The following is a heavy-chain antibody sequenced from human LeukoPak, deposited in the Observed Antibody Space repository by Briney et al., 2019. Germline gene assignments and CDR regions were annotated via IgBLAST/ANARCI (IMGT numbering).Heavy chain of an antibody. Sequence: GGSLRLSCAASGFTFSSYAMHWVRRAPGKGLEWVAVISYDGSNKYYADSVKGRFTISRDNSKNTLYLQMNSLRAEDTAVYYCAREVEYSSSSGIFDYWGQGTLVTVSS. D-gene: IGHD6-6*01. J-gene: IGHJ4*02. CDR3: AREVEYSSSSGIFDY. CDR1: GFTFSSYA. CDR2: ISYDGSNK. V-gene: IGHV3-30-3*01.